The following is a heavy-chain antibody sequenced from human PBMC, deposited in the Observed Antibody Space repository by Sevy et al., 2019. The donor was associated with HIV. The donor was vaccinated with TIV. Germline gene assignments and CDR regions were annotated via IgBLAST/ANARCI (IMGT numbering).Heavy chain of an antibody. D-gene: IGHD3-3*01. J-gene: IGHJ4*02. CDR1: GFTFSSYA. Sequence: GGSLRLSCAASGFTFSSYAMSWVRQAPGKGLEWVSAISGSGGSTYYEDPVKGRFTSSRDNSKNTLDLQMNSLRAEDTAVYYCAKDGAIFGVVIPEYFDYWGQGTLVTVSS. CDR2: ISGSGGST. CDR3: AKDGAIFGVVIPEYFDY. V-gene: IGHV3-23*01.